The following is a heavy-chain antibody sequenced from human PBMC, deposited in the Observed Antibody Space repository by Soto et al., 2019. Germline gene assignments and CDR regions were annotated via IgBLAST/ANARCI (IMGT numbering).Heavy chain of an antibody. CDR2: IYYSGST. J-gene: IGHJ4*02. CDR1: GGSISSGGYY. CDR3: ARARYYDSSGQLTFDY. V-gene: IGHV4-31*03. Sequence: QVQLQESGPGLVKPSQTLSLTCTVSGGSISSGGYYWSWIRKHPGKGLEWIGYIYYSGSTYYNPSIKSRVTISVDTSKNQFSLKLSSVTAADTAVYYCARARYYDSSGQLTFDYWGQGTLVTVSS. D-gene: IGHD3-22*01.